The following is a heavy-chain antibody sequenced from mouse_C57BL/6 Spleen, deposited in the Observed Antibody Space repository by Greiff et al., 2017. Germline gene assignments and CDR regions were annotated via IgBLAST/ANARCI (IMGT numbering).Heavy chain of an antibody. CDR2: ISAGGSYT. J-gene: IGHJ3*01. CDR3: ARGGDGYGVAWFAY. V-gene: IGHV5-4*03. D-gene: IGHD2-2*01. CDR1: GFTFSSYA. Sequence: EVKVVESGGGLVKPGGSLKLSCAASGFTFSSYAMPWVRQTPEKRLEWVATISAGGSYTNYPDNVKGQFTISRDNAKNNLYLQMSHLKSEDTAMYYCARGGDGYGVAWFAYWGQGTLVTVSA.